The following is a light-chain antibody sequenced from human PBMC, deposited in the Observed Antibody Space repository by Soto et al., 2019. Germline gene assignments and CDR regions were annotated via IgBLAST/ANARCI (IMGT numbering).Light chain of an antibody. CDR2: DAS. CDR1: QSVSTY. Sequence: EVVLTQSPATLSLSPGERATLSCRASQSVSTYLAWYQQKPGQAPRLLIYDASSRATGIPDRFSGSGSGTDFTLTISRLEPEDFAVYHCQQYGRSPLTLGGGTKVDIK. CDR3: QQYGRSPLT. J-gene: IGKJ4*01. V-gene: IGKV3-20*01.